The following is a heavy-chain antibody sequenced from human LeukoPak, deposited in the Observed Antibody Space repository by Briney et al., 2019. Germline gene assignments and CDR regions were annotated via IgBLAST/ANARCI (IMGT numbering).Heavy chain of an antibody. CDR1: GGSISSGVYY. J-gene: IGHJ4*02. D-gene: IGHD3-10*01. Sequence: SETLSLTCTVSGGSISSGVYYRSWIRQHPGKGLEWSGYIYYSGSTYYNPSLKSRVTISVDTSKNQFSLKPSSVTAADTAVYYCASREGVRVGYFDYWGQGTLVTVSS. V-gene: IGHV4-31*03. CDR3: ASREGVRVGYFDY. CDR2: IYYSGST.